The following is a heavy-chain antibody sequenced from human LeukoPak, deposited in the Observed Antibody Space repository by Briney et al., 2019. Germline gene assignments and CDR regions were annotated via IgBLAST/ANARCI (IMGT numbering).Heavy chain of an antibody. Sequence: GGSLRLSCAASGFTFSSYGMHWVRQAPGKGLERVAVISYDGSNKYYADSVKGRFTISRDNSKNTLYLQMNSLRAEDTAVYYCARELGRKGTYFDYWGRGTLVTVSS. J-gene: IGHJ4*02. D-gene: IGHD1-1*01. V-gene: IGHV3-30*03. CDR2: ISYDGSNK. CDR3: ARELGRKGTYFDY. CDR1: GFTFSSYG.